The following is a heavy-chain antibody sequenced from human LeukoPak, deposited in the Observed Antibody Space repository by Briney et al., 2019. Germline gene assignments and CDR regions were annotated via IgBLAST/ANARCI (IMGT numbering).Heavy chain of an antibody. CDR2: INPNSGGT. D-gene: IGHD1-26*01. Sequence: GESLKISCQGSGYSFTTYWIGWVRQAPGQGLEWMGWINPNSGGTNYAQKFQGRVTMTRDTSISTAYMELSRLRSDDTAVYYCARVSGSDAFDIWGQGTMVTVSS. CDR3: ARVSGSDAFDI. J-gene: IGHJ3*02. CDR1: GYSFTTYW. V-gene: IGHV1-2*02.